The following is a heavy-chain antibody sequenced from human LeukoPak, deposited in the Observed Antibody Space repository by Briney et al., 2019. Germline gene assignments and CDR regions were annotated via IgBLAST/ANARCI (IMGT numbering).Heavy chain of an antibody. CDR3: ARVAYCGGDCSKGGAYWFDP. Sequence: GGSLRLSCAASGFTFSSYAMSWVRQAPGKGLEWVSSISSGGTYIYYADSVKGRFTISRDYAKNSLFLQMNSLRAEDTAVYYCARVAYCGGDCSKGGAYWFDPWGQGTLVTVSS. CDR1: GFTFSSYA. CDR2: ISSGGTYI. J-gene: IGHJ5*02. D-gene: IGHD2-21*02. V-gene: IGHV3-21*01.